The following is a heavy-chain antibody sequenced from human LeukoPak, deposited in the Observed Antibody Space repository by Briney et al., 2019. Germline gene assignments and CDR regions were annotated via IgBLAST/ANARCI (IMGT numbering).Heavy chain of an antibody. CDR3: ARDPTSSFGEHFDY. CDR1: GFSVSGNY. J-gene: IGHJ4*02. Sequence: GGSLRLSCAASGFSVSGNYMNWVRQAPGKGLEWVSVIYSGGSTYYADSVKGRFTISRDNSKNTLYLQMNSLRAEDTAVYYCARDPTSSFGEHFDYWGQGTLVTVSS. D-gene: IGHD2-21*01. V-gene: IGHV3-53*05. CDR2: IYSGGST.